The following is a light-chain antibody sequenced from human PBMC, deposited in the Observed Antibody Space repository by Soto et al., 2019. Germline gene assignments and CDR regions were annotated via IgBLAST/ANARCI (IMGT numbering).Light chain of an antibody. J-gene: IGKJ1*01. CDR2: GAS. Sequence: EIVLTQSPATLSLSPGERATLSCRASQSISDTLAWYQQKPGQAPRLLIYGASTRAPGFPARFSGSGSGTDFTLTISSLQSEDFAVYYCQQYNNWPWTFGQGTKGDIK. V-gene: IGKV3-15*01. CDR3: QQYNNWPWT. CDR1: QSISDT.